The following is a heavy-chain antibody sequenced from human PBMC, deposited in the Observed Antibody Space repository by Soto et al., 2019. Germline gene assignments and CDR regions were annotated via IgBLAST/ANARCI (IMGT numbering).Heavy chain of an antibody. Sequence: QVQLQEMGPGLVNPSQTLTISCTVSGGSVNSAYWSWIRQLPGKGLEWMGNIYHTGRTFYNPSVKSRVANSIHTSKPLFSLKVRSVTAADTAVYYCARTDAYNSSFFDSWGQGTVVTVSS. CDR2: IYHTGRT. V-gene: IGHV4-31*03. CDR1: GGSVNSAY. CDR3: ARTDAYNSSFFDS. J-gene: IGHJ4*02. D-gene: IGHD6-6*01.